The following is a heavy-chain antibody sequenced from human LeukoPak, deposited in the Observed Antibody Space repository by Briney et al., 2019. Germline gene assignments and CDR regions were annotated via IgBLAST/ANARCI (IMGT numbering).Heavy chain of an antibody. D-gene: IGHD3-3*01. Sequence: GASVKVSCKASGYTFTGYYMHWVRQAPGQGLEWMGRINPNSGGTNYAQKFQGRVTMTSDTSISTAYMELSRLRSDDTAVYYCAREFYDFWSGSSNWFDPWGQGTLVTVSS. V-gene: IGHV1-2*06. CDR2: INPNSGGT. J-gene: IGHJ5*02. CDR1: GYTFTGYY. CDR3: AREFYDFWSGSSNWFDP.